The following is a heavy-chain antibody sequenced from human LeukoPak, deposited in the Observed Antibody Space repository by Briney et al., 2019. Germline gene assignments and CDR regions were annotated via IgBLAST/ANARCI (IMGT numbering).Heavy chain of an antibody. J-gene: IGHJ4*02. D-gene: IGHD6-13*01. V-gene: IGHV3-30*04. Sequence: GGSLRLSCAASGFTFSSYAMHWVRQAPGKGLEWVAVISYGGSNKYYADSVKGRFTISRDNSKNTLYLQMNSLRAEDTAVYYCARDARSIAAAGTAGFDYWGQGTLVTVSS. CDR3: ARDARSIAAAGTAGFDY. CDR1: GFTFSSYA. CDR2: ISYGGSNK.